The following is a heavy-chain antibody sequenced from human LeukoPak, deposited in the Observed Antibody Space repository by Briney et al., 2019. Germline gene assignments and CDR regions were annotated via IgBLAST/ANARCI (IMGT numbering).Heavy chain of an antibody. CDR3: ARGQRSYFRAVDD. Sequence: SETLSLTCTVSGGSISSSSYYWGWIRQPPGKGLEWIGSIYYSGSTYYNPSLKSRVTISVDTSKNQFSLKLSSVTAADTAVYYCARGQRSYFRAVDDWGQGTLVTVSS. CDR2: IYYSGST. CDR1: GGSISSSSYY. D-gene: IGHD1-26*01. J-gene: IGHJ4*02. V-gene: IGHV4-39*07.